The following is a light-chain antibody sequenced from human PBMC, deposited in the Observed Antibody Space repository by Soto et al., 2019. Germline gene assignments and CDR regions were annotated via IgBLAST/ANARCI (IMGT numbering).Light chain of an antibody. CDR3: CSPVGGPNWV. CDR2: EVN. V-gene: IGLV2-23*02. J-gene: IGLJ3*02. CDR1: SSDVGSYDR. Sequence: QSALTQPASVSGSPGQSSTISCTGTSSDVGSYDRVSRYQQRPGKAPTLMIYEVNKRHSGISNRFSGSKYANTAPLTISGLQAEDEGDYSCCSPVGGPNWVFGGGIQLTVL.